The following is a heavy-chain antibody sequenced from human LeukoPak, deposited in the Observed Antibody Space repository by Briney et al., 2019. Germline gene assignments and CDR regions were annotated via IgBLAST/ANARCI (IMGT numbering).Heavy chain of an antibody. J-gene: IGHJ6*04. D-gene: IGHD3-10*02. Sequence: GGSLRLSCAASGFTVSSNEMSWVRQAPGKGLEWVSYISSSGSTIYYADSVKGRFTISRDNAKNSLYLQMNSLRAEDTAVYYCAELGITMIGGVWGKGTTVTISS. V-gene: IGHV3-48*03. CDR1: GFTVSSNE. CDR2: ISSSGSTI. CDR3: AELGITMIGGV.